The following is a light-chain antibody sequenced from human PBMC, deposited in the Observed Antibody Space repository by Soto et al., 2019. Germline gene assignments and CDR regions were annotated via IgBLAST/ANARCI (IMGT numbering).Light chain of an antibody. CDR3: CSYAGTSYA. CDR1: SSDVGTYDA. Sequence: QSVLTQPASVSGSPGQSITISCTGTSSDVGTYDAVSWYQHHPGKVPRLMIYEVDKRPSGVSYRFSGSKSGNTASLTISWLQAEDEADYYCCSYAGTSYAFGSGTKVTVL. CDR2: EVD. V-gene: IGLV2-23*02. J-gene: IGLJ1*01.